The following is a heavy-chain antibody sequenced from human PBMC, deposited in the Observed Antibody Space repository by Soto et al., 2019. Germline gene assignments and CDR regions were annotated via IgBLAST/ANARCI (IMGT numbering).Heavy chain of an antibody. CDR1: GGTFSSYT. CDR3: ARGNHRWLQLWYFDL. J-gene: IGHJ2*01. CDR2: IIPIFGTA. Sequence: QVQLVQSGAEVKKPGSSVTVSCKASGGTFSSYTISWVRQAPGQGLEWMGGIIPIFGTAKYAQKFQGRVTIPADDSTSTAYMELSSLRSEDTAVYYCARGNHRWLQLWYFDLWGRGTLVTVSS. V-gene: IGHV1-69*12. D-gene: IGHD5-12*01.